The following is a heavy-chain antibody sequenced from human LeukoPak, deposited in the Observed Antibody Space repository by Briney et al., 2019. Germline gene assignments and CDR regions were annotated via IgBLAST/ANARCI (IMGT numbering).Heavy chain of an antibody. Sequence: TGGSLRLSCAASGFTFSSYAMSWVRQAPGKGLEWVSAISGSGGSTYYADSVKGRFTISRDNSKNTLYLQMNSLRAEDTAVYYCAKGKLDSSGWYVFRGAFDIWGQGTMVTVSS. V-gene: IGHV3-23*01. D-gene: IGHD6-19*01. CDR3: AKGKLDSSGWYVFRGAFDI. CDR1: GFTFSSYA. J-gene: IGHJ3*02. CDR2: ISGSGGST.